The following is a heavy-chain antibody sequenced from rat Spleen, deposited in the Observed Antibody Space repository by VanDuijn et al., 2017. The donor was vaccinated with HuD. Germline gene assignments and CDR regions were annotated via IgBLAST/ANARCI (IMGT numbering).Heavy chain of an antibody. CDR1: GFSLSSYG. J-gene: IGHJ3*01. D-gene: IGHD4-1*01. CDR3: ARSDGSSHWFAY. CDR2: IWGNGNT. V-gene: IGHV2S61*01. Sequence: QVQLKESGPGLVQPSQTLSLTCTVSGFSLSSYGVIWVRQPPGKGLEWMGVIWGNGNTNYNSALKSRLSISRDPSKSQVCLKMNNLQTEDTAMYFCARSDGSSHWFAYWGQGTLVTVSS.